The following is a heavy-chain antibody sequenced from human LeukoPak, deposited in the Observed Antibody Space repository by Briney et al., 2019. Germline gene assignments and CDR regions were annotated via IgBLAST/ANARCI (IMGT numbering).Heavy chain of an antibody. D-gene: IGHD3-22*01. Sequence: PGGSLRLSCAPSGFTFSSYPMSWVRQAPGKGLEWVSGFSSSGASTYYADSVKGRFTISRDNSKNTLYLQMNSLRAEDTAVYYCARDSSGYYSTTFDYWGQGTLVTVSS. CDR2: FSSSGAST. J-gene: IGHJ4*02. CDR1: GFTFSSYP. CDR3: ARDSSGYYSTTFDY. V-gene: IGHV3-23*01.